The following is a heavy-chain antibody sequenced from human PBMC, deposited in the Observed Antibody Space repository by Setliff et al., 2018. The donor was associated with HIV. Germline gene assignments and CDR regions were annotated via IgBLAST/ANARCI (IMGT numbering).Heavy chain of an antibody. V-gene: IGHV3-11*01. CDR3: GRARGSVGYYGSGTMYHMDV. Sequence: PGGSLRLSCAVSGFSFSDYFMTWIRQAPGKGLEWVSYISGSGGVMAYADSVKGRFTISRDNAKNSMYLQMNSLRVEDTATYYCGRARGSVGYYGSGTMYHMDVWGKGTTVTVSS. CDR2: ISGSGGVM. CDR1: GFSFSDYF. D-gene: IGHD3-10*01. J-gene: IGHJ6*03.